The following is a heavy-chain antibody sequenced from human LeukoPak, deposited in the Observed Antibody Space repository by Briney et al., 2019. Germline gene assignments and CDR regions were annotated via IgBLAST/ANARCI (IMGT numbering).Heavy chain of an antibody. V-gene: IGHV3-23*01. CDR1: GFAFSSYA. CDR3: AKSAGDYYYYYMDV. CDR2: ISGGGSNT. J-gene: IGHJ6*03. Sequence: GGSLRLSCAASGFAFSSYAMIWVRQAPGKGLEWVSSISGGGSNTYYADSVKGRLTISRDQSKNTLYVQMNSLRAEDTAIYYCAKSAGDYYYYYMDVWGKGTTVTVSS. D-gene: IGHD3-10*01.